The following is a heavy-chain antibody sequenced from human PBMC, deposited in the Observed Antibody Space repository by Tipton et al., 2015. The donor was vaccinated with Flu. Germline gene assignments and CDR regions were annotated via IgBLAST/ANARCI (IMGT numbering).Heavy chain of an antibody. CDR3: TRASGYCSSSSCYVSFFDY. D-gene: IGHD2-2*03. CDR1: GFTFNNYA. V-gene: IGHV3-43D*04. Sequence: CAASGFTFNNYAMHWVRQAPGKGLEWVSLINWKGDTTYYADSVKGRFSISRDNSKNSLYLQINTLRAEDTALYYCTRASGYCSSSSCYVSFFDYWGQGTPVIVSS. J-gene: IGHJ4*02. CDR2: INWKGDTT.